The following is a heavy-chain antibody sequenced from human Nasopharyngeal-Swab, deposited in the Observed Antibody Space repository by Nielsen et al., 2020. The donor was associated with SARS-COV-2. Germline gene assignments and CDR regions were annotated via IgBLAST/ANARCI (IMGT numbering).Heavy chain of an antibody. Sequence: GALKISCAASGFTFSNYWMSWVRQAPGKGLEWVANIKQDGSKKYYVDSVKGRFTISRDNAKNSLYLQMNSLRDEDTAVYYCASTKYDINWGQGTLVTVSS. CDR3: ASTKYDIN. D-gene: IGHD3-9*01. CDR2: IKQDGSKK. CDR1: GFTFSNYW. V-gene: IGHV3-7*01. J-gene: IGHJ1*01.